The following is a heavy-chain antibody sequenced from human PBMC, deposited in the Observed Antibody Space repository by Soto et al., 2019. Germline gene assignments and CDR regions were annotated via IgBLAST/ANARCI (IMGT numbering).Heavy chain of an antibody. D-gene: IGHD3-10*01. J-gene: IGHJ6*02. CDR1: GFTFSSYS. CDR3: ASLLLWFGESEKYCYYRMDL. Sequence: EVQLVESGGGLVKPGGSLRLSCAASGFTFSSYSMNWVRQAPGKGREWVSSISSSSSYIYYADSVKGRFTISRDNAKNALDLQMNSLRGEDTAVYSWASLLLWFGESEKYCYYRMDLWGQGTTVTVSS. V-gene: IGHV3-21*01. CDR2: ISSSSSYI.